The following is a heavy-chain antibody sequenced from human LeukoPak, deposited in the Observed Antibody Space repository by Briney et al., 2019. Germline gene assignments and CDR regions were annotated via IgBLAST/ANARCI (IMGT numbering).Heavy chain of an antibody. D-gene: IGHD6-13*01. CDR2: IKPDGSVK. V-gene: IGHV3-7*01. CDR3: ALTGIAAADQYYFDY. J-gene: IGHJ4*02. Sequence: GGSLRLSCEVSGFTLSNYWMSWIRQAPGKGLEWVANIKPDGSVKNYVDSVRGRFTISRDNSKNTLYLQMNSLRAEDTAVYYCALTGIAAADQYYFDYWGQGTLVTVSS. CDR1: GFTLSNYW.